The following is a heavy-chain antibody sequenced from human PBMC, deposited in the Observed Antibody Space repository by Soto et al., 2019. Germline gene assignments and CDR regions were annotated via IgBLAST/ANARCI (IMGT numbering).Heavy chain of an antibody. J-gene: IGHJ4*02. CDR1: GLIFNNTL. V-gene: IGHV3-23*01. D-gene: IGHD1-7*01. Sequence: PWGSLRLSCAASGLIFNNTLISWVRQTPGKGLEWVSAISGSGGSTYYADSVKGRFTISRDNSKNTLYLQMNSLRAEDTAVYYCAKAGITGTTVYFDYWGQGTLVTVS. CDR3: AKAGITGTTVYFDY. CDR2: ISGSGGST.